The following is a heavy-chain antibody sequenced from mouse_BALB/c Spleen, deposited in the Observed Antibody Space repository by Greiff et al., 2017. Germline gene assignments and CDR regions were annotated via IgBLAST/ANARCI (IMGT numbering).Heavy chain of an antibody. V-gene: IGHV5-17*02. D-gene: IGHD2-4*01. J-gene: IGHJ4*01. Sequence: EVQRVESGGGLVQPGGSRKLSCAASGFTFSSFGMHWVRQAPEKGLEWVAYISSGSSTIYYADTVKGRFTISRDNPKNTLFLQMTSLRSEDTAMYYCAISSSTMITSEDAMDYWGQGTSVTVSS. CDR1: GFTFSSFG. CDR2: ISSGSSTI. CDR3: AISSSTMITSEDAMDY.